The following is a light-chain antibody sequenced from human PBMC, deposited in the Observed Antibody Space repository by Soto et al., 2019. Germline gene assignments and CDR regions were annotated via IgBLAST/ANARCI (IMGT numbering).Light chain of an antibody. J-gene: IGKJ1*01. CDR1: QSVSSSY. CDR3: QQYGRT. V-gene: IGKV3-20*01. CDR2: GAS. Sequence: EIVLTQSPGTLSLSPGERATLSCRASQSVSSSYLASYQQKPGQAPRLLIYGASSRATGIPDRFSGSGSGTDFTLTISRLEPEDLAVYYCQQYGRTFGQGTKVEIK.